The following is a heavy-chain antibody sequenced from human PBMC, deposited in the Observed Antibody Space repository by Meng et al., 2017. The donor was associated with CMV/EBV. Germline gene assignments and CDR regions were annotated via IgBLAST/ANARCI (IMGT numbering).Heavy chain of an antibody. Sequence: ASVKVSCKASGYTFTGYYMHWVRQAPGQGLEWMGWINPNSGGTNYAQKFQGRVTMTRDTSISTAYMELSRLRSDDTAVYYCARDRSSSDSYNRFDPWGQGTLVTVSS. CDR2: INPNSGGT. D-gene: IGHD6-6*01. J-gene: IGHJ5*02. V-gene: IGHV1-2*02. CDR1: GYTFTGYY. CDR3: ARDRSSSDSYNRFDP.